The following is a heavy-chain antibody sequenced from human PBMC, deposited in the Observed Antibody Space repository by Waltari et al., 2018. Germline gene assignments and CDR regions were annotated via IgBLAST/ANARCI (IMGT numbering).Heavy chain of an antibody. CDR1: GGSISSYY. CDR3: AGYEWEQRGDAFDI. CDR2: NYTSRST. J-gene: IGHJ3*02. V-gene: IGHV4-4*07. D-gene: IGHD1-26*01. Sequence: QVQLQESGPGLVKPSETLSLTCTVSGGSISSYYWSWIRQPAGKGLVWFVRNYTSRSTNNNPPLQSRVTMSLDTSTNQFSPKLRSVTAADKAVYYCAGYEWEQRGDAFDIWGQGTLVTVSS.